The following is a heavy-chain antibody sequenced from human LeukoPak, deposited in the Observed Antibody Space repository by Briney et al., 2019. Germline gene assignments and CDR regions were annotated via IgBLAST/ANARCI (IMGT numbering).Heavy chain of an antibody. J-gene: IGHJ5*02. CDR3: ARLYYDSRGYYWFDR. V-gene: IGHV4-39*01. Sequence: SETLSLTCTVSGGSIISTSFYWGWIRQPPGKGLAWLGSIYHSGSTYDDPSLKSRVTISVDRSKNQFSLKLSSVTAADTAVYYCARLYYDSRGYYWFDRWGQGTLVTVSS. D-gene: IGHD3-22*01. CDR1: GGSIISTSFY. CDR2: IYHSGST.